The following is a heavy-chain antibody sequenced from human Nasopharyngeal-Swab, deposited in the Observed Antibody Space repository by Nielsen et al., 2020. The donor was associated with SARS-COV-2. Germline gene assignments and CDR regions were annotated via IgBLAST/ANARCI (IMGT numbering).Heavy chain of an antibody. CDR1: GFTFSSYG. CDR2: IWYDGSNK. D-gene: IGHD3-16*01. V-gene: IGHV3-33*01. Sequence: GGSLRFSCAASGFTFSSYGMHWVRQAPGKGLEWVAVIWYDGSNKYYADSVKGRFTISRDNSKNTLYLQMNSLRAEDTAVYYCARDAGGSGGGYWGQGTLVTVSS. CDR3: ARDAGGSGGGY. J-gene: IGHJ4*02.